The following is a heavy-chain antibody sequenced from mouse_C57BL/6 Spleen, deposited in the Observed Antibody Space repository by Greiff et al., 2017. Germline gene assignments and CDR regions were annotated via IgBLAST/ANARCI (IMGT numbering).Heavy chain of an antibody. V-gene: IGHV3-6*01. Sequence: EVQRVESGPGLVKPSQSLSLTCSVTGYSITSGYYWNWIRQFPGNKLEWMGYISYDGSNNYNPSLKNRISITRDTSKNQFFLKLNSVTTEDTATYYCAREGDYYGSSSAWFAYWGQGTLVTVSA. D-gene: IGHD1-1*01. CDR1: GYSITSGYY. CDR3: AREGDYYGSSSAWFAY. J-gene: IGHJ3*01. CDR2: ISYDGSN.